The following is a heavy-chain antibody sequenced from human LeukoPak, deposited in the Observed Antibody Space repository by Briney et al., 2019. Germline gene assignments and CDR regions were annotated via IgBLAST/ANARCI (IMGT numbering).Heavy chain of an antibody. D-gene: IGHD7-27*01. Sequence: GGSLRLSCAASGFTFKFYSMNSVRQAPGHGLERVSYISTTSTTIYYADYVKGRFTISRDNAKNSLYLQMNSLRVEDTAVYYCVRVGTSFDIWGQGTMVTVSS. J-gene: IGHJ3*02. CDR1: GFTFKFYS. CDR2: ISTTSTTI. CDR3: VRVGTSFDI. V-gene: IGHV3-48*01.